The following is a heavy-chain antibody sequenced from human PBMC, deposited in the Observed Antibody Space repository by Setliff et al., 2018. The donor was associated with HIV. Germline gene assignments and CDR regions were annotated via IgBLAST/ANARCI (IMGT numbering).Heavy chain of an antibody. V-gene: IGHV4-39*01. CDR3: VHQRSTGGYETGYFDY. CDR1: GGSISSSSYY. CDR2: IYYSGST. J-gene: IGHJ4*02. D-gene: IGHD6-19*01. Sequence: NPSETLSLTCTVSGGSISSSSYYWGWIRQPPGKGLEWIGTIYYSGSTYYKSSLKSRVTMSVDTSKNQFSLKLNSVTAADTAVYYCVHQRSTGGYETGYFDYWGQGTLVTVSS.